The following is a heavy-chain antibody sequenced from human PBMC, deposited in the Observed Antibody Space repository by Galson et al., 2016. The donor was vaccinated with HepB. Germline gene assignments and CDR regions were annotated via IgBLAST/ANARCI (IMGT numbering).Heavy chain of an antibody. CDR3: ARVGPTRWSYAYFDF. J-gene: IGHJ4*02. D-gene: IGHD2-2*01. V-gene: IGHV1-2*02. Sequence: SVKVSCKASGYTFTDSYIHWVRQAPGQGLEWLGWINPNGGGINSAQKFQGRVTLTRDMSISTAYLELDRLTSDDAAMYFCARVGPTRWSYAYFDFWGQGTLVTVSS. CDR2: INPNGGGI. CDR1: GYTFTDSY.